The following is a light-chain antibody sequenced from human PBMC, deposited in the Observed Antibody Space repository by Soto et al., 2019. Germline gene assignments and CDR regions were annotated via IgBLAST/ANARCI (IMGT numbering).Light chain of an antibody. CDR3: QQYDNLPT. Sequence: DIQMTQSPSSLSASVGDRVTITCQASQDISNYLNWYQQKPGKAPKLLIYDASNFETGVPSRFSGSGSGTDFTFTISSLQPEDIATHYCQQYDNLPTFGQGTRLEIK. CDR1: QDISNY. V-gene: IGKV1-33*01. CDR2: DAS. J-gene: IGKJ5*01.